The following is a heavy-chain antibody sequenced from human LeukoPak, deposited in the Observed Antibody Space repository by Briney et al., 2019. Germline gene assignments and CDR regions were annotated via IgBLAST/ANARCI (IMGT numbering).Heavy chain of an antibody. D-gene: IGHD3-22*01. CDR3: ARLSITLIVVSRPLDY. Sequence: GGSLRLSCAASGFTFSDYYMSWIRQAPGKGLEWVSYISSSGSTIYYADSVKGRFTISRDNAKNSLYLQVNSLRAEDTAVYYCARLSITLIVVSRPLDYWGQGTLVTVSS. V-gene: IGHV3-11*04. CDR1: GFTFSDYY. CDR2: ISSSGSTI. J-gene: IGHJ4*02.